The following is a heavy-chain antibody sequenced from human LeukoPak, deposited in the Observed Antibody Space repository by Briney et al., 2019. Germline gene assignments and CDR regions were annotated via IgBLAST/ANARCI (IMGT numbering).Heavy chain of an antibody. J-gene: IGHJ4*02. CDR1: GYTFTGYY. Sequence: ASVKVSCKASGYTFTGYYMHWVRQAPGQGLEWMGWINPNSGGTNYAQKFQGRVTMTRDTSISTAYMELSSLRSDDTAVYYCARDSAMVRGVIQYYFDYWGQGTLVTVSS. D-gene: IGHD3-10*01. V-gene: IGHV1-2*02. CDR3: ARDSAMVRGVIQYYFDY. CDR2: INPNSGGT.